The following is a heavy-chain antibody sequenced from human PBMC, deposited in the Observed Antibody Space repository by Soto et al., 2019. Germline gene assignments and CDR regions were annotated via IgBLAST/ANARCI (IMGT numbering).Heavy chain of an antibody. V-gene: IGHV3-9*01. Sequence: PGGSLRLSCAASGFTFDDYAMHWVRQAPGKGLEWVSGISWNSGSIGYADSVKGRFTISRDNAKNSLYLQMNSLRAEDTALYYCAKDTLVDPWGQGTLVTVSS. CDR3: AKDTLVDP. CDR1: GFTFDDYA. J-gene: IGHJ5*02. CDR2: ISWNSGSI.